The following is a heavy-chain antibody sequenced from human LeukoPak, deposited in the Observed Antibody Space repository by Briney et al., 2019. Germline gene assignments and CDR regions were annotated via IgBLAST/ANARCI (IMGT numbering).Heavy chain of an antibody. Sequence: GGSLRLSCAASGFTFSSYWMSWVRQAPGKGLEWVANIKQDGSEKYYVDSVKGRFTISRDNAKNSLYLQMNSLRAEDTAVYYCARDFQLDSSSWYYYYYGMDVWGQGTTVTVSS. CDR3: ARDFQLDSSSWYYYYYGMDV. J-gene: IGHJ6*02. CDR1: GFTFSSYW. CDR2: IKQDGSEK. D-gene: IGHD6-13*01. V-gene: IGHV3-7*01.